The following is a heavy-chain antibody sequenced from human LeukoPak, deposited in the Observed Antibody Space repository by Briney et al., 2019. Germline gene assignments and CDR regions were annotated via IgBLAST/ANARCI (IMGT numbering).Heavy chain of an antibody. J-gene: IGHJ6*03. CDR1: GFTFSSYA. CDR3: AKGGGYSSGWYYYYYMDV. D-gene: IGHD6-19*01. Sequence: PGGSLRLSCAASGFTFSSYAMSWVRQAPGKGLEWVSAISGSGGSTYYADSVKGRFTISRDNSKNTLYLQMNSLRAEDTAVYYCAKGGGYSSGWYYYYYMDVWGKGTTVTVSS. CDR2: ISGSGGST. V-gene: IGHV3-23*01.